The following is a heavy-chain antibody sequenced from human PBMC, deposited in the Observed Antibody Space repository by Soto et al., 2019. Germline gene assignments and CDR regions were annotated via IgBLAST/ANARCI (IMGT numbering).Heavy chain of an antibody. V-gene: IGHV3-33*01. CDR3: ARDSGYYDFWSGYYDNWFDP. CDR2: IWYDGSNK. J-gene: IGHJ5*02. D-gene: IGHD3-3*01. Sequence: QVQLVESGGGVVQPGRSLRLSCAASGFTFSSYGMHWVRQAPGKGLEWVAVIWYDGSNKYYADSVKGRFTISRDNSKNTLYLQMNSLRAEDTAVYYCARDSGYYDFWSGYYDNWFDPWGQGTLVTVSS. CDR1: GFTFSSYG.